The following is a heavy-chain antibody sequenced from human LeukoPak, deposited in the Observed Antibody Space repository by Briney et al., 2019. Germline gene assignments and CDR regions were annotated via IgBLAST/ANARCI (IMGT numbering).Heavy chain of an antibody. V-gene: IGHV4-59*01. CDR2: IYYSGST. CDR1: GGSISSYY. D-gene: IGHD1-26*01. CDR3: VRSVGATIDY. Sequence: SETLSLTCTVSGGSISSYYWSWIRQPPGKGLEWIGYIYYSGSTNYNPSLKSRVTISVDTSKNQFSLKLSSVTAADTAVYYCVRSVGATIDYWGQGTLVTVSS. J-gene: IGHJ4*02.